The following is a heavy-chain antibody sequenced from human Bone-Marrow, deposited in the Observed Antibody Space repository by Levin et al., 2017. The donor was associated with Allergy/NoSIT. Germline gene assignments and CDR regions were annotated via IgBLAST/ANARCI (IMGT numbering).Heavy chain of an antibody. CDR3: ASKWELPTDAFDI. Sequence: SGGSLRLSCAASGFTVSSNYMSWVRQAPGKGLEWVSVIYSGGSTYYADSVKGRFTISRDNSKNTLYLQMNSLRAEDTAVYYCASKWELPTDAFDIWGQGTMVTVSS. CDR1: GFTVSSNY. V-gene: IGHV3-66*01. J-gene: IGHJ3*02. D-gene: IGHD1-26*01. CDR2: IYSGGST.